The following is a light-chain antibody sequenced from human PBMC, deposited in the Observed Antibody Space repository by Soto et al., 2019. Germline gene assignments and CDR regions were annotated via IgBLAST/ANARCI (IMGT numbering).Light chain of an antibody. CDR2: GAS. J-gene: IGKJ1*01. CDR1: QGIRDD. CDR3: QQYTNWPWT. Sequence: MTQSPSSLSASVGDRVTITCRASQGIRDDLAWYQQKPGQAPRLLIYGASTRATGIPARFSGRGSGTEFTLTISSLQSEDFALYYCQQYTNWPWTFGRGTKVEIK. V-gene: IGKV3-15*01.